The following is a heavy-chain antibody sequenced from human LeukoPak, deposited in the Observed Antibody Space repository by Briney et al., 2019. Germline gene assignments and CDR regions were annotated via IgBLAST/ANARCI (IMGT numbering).Heavy chain of an antibody. CDR2: ISPGDSDT. Sequence: GESLKISCKGSGYRFTSYWIGWVRQMPGKGLEWMAIISPGDSDTRYSPSFQGQVTISADKSISTAYLQWSSLKASDTAMYYCARLPFLWFGALLYYFDYWGQGTLVTVSS. CDR3: ARLPFLWFGALLYYFDY. V-gene: IGHV5-51*01. D-gene: IGHD3-10*01. CDR1: GYRFTSYW. J-gene: IGHJ4*02.